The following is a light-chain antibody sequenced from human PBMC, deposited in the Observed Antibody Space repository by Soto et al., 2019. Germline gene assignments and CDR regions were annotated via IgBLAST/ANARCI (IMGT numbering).Light chain of an antibody. V-gene: IGLV4-69*01. Sequence: QSVLTQSPSASASLGASVKLPCTLSSGHSSYAIAWHQQQPEKGPRYLMKLNSDGSHSRGDGIPDRFSGSSSGAERYLTIPSLQSEDEADYYCQTWGTGIHVFGTGTKLTVL. CDR1: SGHSSYA. CDR2: LNSDGSH. J-gene: IGLJ1*01. CDR3: QTWGTGIHV.